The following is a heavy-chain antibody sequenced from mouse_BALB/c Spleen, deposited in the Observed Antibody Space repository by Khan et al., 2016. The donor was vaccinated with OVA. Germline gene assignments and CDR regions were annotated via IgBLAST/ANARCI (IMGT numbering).Heavy chain of an antibody. CDR1: GFTFSGFG. CDR3: SRDGYYYFDY. D-gene: IGHD2-3*01. CDR2: INSGSTTI. J-gene: IGHJ2*01. Sequence: EVHLVESGGGLVQPGGSRKLSCAASGFTFSGFGMHWVRQAPEKGLEWVAYINSGSTTIYYADTVKGRFTISRDNPKNTLFLQRTSLRSEDTAMYYCSRDGYYYFDYWGQGTTLTVSS. V-gene: IGHV5-17*02.